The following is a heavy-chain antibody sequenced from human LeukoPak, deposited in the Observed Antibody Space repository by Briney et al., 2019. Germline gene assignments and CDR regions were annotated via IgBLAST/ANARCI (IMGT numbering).Heavy chain of an antibody. J-gene: IGHJ4*02. D-gene: IGHD3-9*01. CDR1: GYTFTSYG. V-gene: IGHV1-18*01. Sequence: GASVKVSCKASGYTFTSYGISWVRQAPGQGLEWMGWISAYNGNTNYAQKLQGRVTMTTDTSTSTAYMELRSLRSDDTAVYYCARSSQVRYFDWLPKTVNPDYFDYWGQGTLVTVSS. CDR3: ARSSQVRYFDWLPKTVNPDYFDY. CDR2: ISAYNGNT.